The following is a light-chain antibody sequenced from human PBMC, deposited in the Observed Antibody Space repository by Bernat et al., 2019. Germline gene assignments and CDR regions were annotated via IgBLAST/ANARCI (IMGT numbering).Light chain of an antibody. CDR2: EDT. V-gene: IGLV2-23*01. CDR1: SSEVGTYNF. Sequence: QSALTQPASVSGSPGQSITISCAGTSSEVGTYNFVSWLQQHPRKAPKLIIYEDTKRPSGVSDRFSGSNSGNTASLTISGLQAEDEADYYCSSFAGTRDPFGPGTKVTVL. J-gene: IGLJ1*01. CDR3: SSFAGTRDP.